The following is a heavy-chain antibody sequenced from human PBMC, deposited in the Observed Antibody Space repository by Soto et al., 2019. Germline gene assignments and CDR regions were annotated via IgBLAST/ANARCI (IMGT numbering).Heavy chain of an antibody. CDR1: GFTFSSYW. CDR3: SNGPGHYESSGYSAPRDY. J-gene: IGHJ4*02. D-gene: IGHD3-22*01. V-gene: IGHV3-74*01. CDR2: IKREGTYT. Sequence: EVQLVESGGGLVQPGGSLRLSCAASGFTFSSYWMHWVRQAPGKGLVWVSRIKREGTYTSDADSVKGRFTISRDNAKNTLYLQMNGLSAEDTAVYYYSNGPGHYESSGYSAPRDYWGQGTLVTVSS.